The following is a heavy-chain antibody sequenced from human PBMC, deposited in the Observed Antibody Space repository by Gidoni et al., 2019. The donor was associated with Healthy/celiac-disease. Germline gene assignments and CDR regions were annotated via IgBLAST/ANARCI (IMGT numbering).Heavy chain of an antibody. CDR1: GGTFSSYA. CDR2: IIPIFGTA. CDR3: ASDIVVVVAATPHYYYGMDV. J-gene: IGHJ6*02. Sequence: QVQLVQSGAEGTTPGSSVKVSCKASGGTFSSYAISWVRQAPGQGLEWMGGIIPIFGTANYAQKFQGRVTITADESTSTAYMELSSLRSEDTAVYYCASDIVVVVAATPHYYYGMDVWGQGTTVTVSS. D-gene: IGHD2-15*01. V-gene: IGHV1-69*01.